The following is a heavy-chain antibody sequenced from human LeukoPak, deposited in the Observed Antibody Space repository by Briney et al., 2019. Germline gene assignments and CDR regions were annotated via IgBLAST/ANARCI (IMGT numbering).Heavy chain of an antibody. D-gene: IGHD5-24*01. CDR3: ASSLRGYNYFDY. J-gene: IGHJ4*02. V-gene: IGHV1-69*05. Sequence: GSSVKVSCKASGGTFSSYAISWVRQAPGQGLEWMGRIIPIFGTANYAQKFQGRVTITTDESTSTAYMELSSLRSEDTAVYYCASSLRGYNYFDYWGQGTLVTVSS. CDR1: GGTFSSYA. CDR2: IIPIFGTA.